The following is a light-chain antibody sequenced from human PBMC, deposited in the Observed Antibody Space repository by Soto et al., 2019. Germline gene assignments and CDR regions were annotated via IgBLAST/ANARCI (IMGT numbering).Light chain of an antibody. J-gene: IGKJ2*01. CDR3: QQSYSTPYT. CDR1: QSISSY. V-gene: IGKV1-39*01. CDR2: AAA. Sequence: DIQMTQSPSSLSASVGDRVTITCRESQSISSYFNWYQQKPGKAPKILIYAAASLQSGVPSRFSGSGSGTDFTLTISSLQPVDFATYYCQQSYSTPYTFGQGTNLEIK.